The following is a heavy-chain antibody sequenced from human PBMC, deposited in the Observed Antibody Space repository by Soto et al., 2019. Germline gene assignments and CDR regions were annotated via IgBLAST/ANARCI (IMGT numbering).Heavy chain of an antibody. D-gene: IGHD3-10*01. CDR1: GFTFGNAW. CDR3: TTYVLLWFGELSNYYGMDV. J-gene: IGHJ6*02. Sequence: GGSLRLSCAASGFTFGNAWMSWVRQAPGKGLEWVGRIKSKTDGGTTDYAAPVKGRFTISRDDSKNTLYLQMNSLKTEDTAVYYCTTYVLLWFGELSNYYGMDVWGQGTTVTVSS. V-gene: IGHV3-15*01. CDR2: IKSKTDGGTT.